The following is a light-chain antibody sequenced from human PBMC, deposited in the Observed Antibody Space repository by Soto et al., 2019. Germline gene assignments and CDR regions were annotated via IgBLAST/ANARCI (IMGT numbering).Light chain of an antibody. Sequence: DIQMTQSPSTLSATAGDRVTITCRASQSISSWLAWYQQKPGKAPKLLIYDASNLESGVPSRLSGSGSGTDFTLTISHLQPDDSATYYCQQYENYWTFGQGTKVDNK. J-gene: IGKJ1*01. CDR3: QQYENYWT. V-gene: IGKV1-5*01. CDR2: DAS. CDR1: QSISSW.